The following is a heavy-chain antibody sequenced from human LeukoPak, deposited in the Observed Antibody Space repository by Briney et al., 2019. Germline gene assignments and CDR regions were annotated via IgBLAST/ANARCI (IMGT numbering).Heavy chain of an antibody. J-gene: IGHJ4*02. CDR2: ISSSSSYI. CDR3: ARSRERWLQGRRVIFDY. V-gene: IGHV3-21*01. D-gene: IGHD5-24*01. Sequence: PGGSLRLSCAASGFTFSSYSMNWVRQAPGKGLEWVSSISSSSSYIYYADSVKGRFTISRDNAKNSLYLQMNSLRAEDTAVYYCARSRERWLQGRRVIFDYWGQGTLVTVSS. CDR1: GFTFSSYS.